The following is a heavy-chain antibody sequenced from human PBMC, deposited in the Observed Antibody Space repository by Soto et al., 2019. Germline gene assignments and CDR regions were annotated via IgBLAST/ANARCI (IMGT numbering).Heavy chain of an antibody. CDR3: ARSIVVVTALDY. CDR2: INAGNGNT. D-gene: IGHD2-21*02. CDR1: GYTFTTYG. Sequence: ASVKVSCKASGYTFTTYGISWVRQAPGQRLEWMGWINAGNGNTKYSQKFQGRVTITRDTSASTAYMELSSLRSEDTAVYYCARSIVVVTALDYWGQGTLVTVSS. V-gene: IGHV1-3*01. J-gene: IGHJ4*02.